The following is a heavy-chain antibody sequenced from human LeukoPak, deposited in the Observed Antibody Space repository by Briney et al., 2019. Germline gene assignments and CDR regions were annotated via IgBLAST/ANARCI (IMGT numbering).Heavy chain of an antibody. D-gene: IGHD5-18*01. CDR1: GGSISSYY. V-gene: IGHV4-59*01. J-gene: IGHJ4*02. Sequence: SETLSLTYTVSGGSISSYYWSWIRQPPGKGLEWIGYIYYSGSTNYNPSLKSRVTISVDTSKNQFSLKLSSVTAADTAVYYCARDSMDTAMGSGFDYWGQGTLVTVSS. CDR2: IYYSGST. CDR3: ARDSMDTAMGSGFDY.